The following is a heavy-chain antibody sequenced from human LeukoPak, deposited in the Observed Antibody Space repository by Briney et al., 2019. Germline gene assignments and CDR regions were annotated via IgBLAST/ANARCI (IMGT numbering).Heavy chain of an antibody. CDR1: GFTFSSYG. V-gene: IGHV3-30*02. CDR3: AKTRYCSSTSCYLHAFDI. CDR2: IRYDGSNK. Sequence: PGGSLRLSCAASGFTFSSYGMHWVRQAPGKGLEWVAFIRYDGSNKYYADSVKGRFTISRDNSKNTLYLQMNSLRAEDTAAYYCAKTRYCSSTSCYLHAFDIWGQGTMVTVSS. J-gene: IGHJ3*02. D-gene: IGHD2-2*01.